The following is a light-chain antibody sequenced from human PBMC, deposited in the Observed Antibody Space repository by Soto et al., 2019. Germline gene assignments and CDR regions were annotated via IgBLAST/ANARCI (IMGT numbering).Light chain of an antibody. CDR2: DAS. Sequence: EIVLTQSPATLSLSPGERATLSCRASQSVSTYLAWYQQKHGQAPRLLIYDASKRATGIPVRFSGSGSGTDFTLTITSSEPEDFGVFYCQQRSNWPPTWTFGQGTKVDIK. CDR3: QQRSNWPPTWT. V-gene: IGKV3-11*01. CDR1: QSVSTY. J-gene: IGKJ1*01.